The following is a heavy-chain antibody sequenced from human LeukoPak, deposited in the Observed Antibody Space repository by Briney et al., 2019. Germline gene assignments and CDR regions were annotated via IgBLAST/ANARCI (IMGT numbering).Heavy chain of an antibody. CDR2: IYSGGRT. CDR1: GFTVSNNY. Sequence: GGSLRLSCAASGFTVSNNYMSWVRQAPGKGLEWVSVIYSGGRTYYADSVKGRFTISRDNSKHTLYLQTNSLRPEDTAVYYCARGGGVQYYFDYWGQGTLVTVSS. CDR3: ARGGGVQYYFDY. D-gene: IGHD2-8*02. V-gene: IGHV3-53*01. J-gene: IGHJ4*02.